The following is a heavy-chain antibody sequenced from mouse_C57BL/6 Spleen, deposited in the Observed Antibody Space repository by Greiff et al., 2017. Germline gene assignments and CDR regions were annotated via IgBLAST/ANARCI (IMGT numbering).Heavy chain of an antibody. Sequence: VQLQQSVAELVRPGASVKLSCTASGFNINNTYMHWVKQRPEQGLEWIGRIDPANGNTKYAPKFQGKATITADTSSNTAYLQLSSLTSEDTAIYYCALRDFDYWGQGTTLTVSS. CDR1: GFNINNTY. CDR3: ALRDFDY. V-gene: IGHV14-3*01. CDR2: IDPANGNT. J-gene: IGHJ2*01.